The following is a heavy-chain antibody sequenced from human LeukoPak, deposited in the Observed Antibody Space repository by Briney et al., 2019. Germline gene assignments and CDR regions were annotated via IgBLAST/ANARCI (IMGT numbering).Heavy chain of an antibody. CDR3: ARGSSGWYGAYYYYYYYMDV. Sequence: GGSLRLSCAASGFTFSSYWMSWVRQAPGKELEWVANIKQDGSEKYYVDSVKGRFTISRDNAKNSLYLQMNSLRAEDTAVYYCARGSSGWYGAYYYYYYYMDVWGKGTTVTVSS. V-gene: IGHV3-7*01. D-gene: IGHD6-19*01. CDR1: GFTFSSYW. J-gene: IGHJ6*03. CDR2: IKQDGSEK.